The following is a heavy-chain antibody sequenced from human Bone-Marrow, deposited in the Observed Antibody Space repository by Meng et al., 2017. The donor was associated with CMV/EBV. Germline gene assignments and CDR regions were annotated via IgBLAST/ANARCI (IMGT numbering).Heavy chain of an antibody. D-gene: IGHD1-1*01. CDR1: GYTFTNYA. CDR2: SNAGNGNT. J-gene: IGHJ3*02. Sequence: ASVKVSCKASGYTFTNYAMHWVRQAPGQRLEWMGWSNAGNGNTKYSQAFQGRVTITRDTSASTAYMELSSLRSEDMAVYYCARPGWRGPNWSTTNDVAFAIWGQGTRVTCSS. CDR3: ARPGWRGPNWSTTNDVAFAI. V-gene: IGHV1-3*02.